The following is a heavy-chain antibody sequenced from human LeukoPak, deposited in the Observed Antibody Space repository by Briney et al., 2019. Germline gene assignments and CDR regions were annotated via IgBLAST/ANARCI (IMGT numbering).Heavy chain of an antibody. Sequence: SETLSLTCAVYGGSFSDYYWSWIRQPPGKGLEWIGEITHSGSTNYNPPLKSRVTISVDTSKNQFSLRLTSVTAADTAVYYCAREDYGSGSYSAFDIWGQGTMVTVSS. V-gene: IGHV4-34*01. D-gene: IGHD3-10*01. CDR2: ITHSGST. J-gene: IGHJ3*02. CDR1: GGSFSDYY. CDR3: AREDYGSGSYSAFDI.